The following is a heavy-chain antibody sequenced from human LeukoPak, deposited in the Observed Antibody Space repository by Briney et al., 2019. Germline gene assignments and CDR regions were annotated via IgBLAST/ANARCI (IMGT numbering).Heavy chain of an antibody. V-gene: IGHV3-13*01. D-gene: IGHD6-19*01. CDR1: GFTFIDYD. CDR3: ARGGIQVSGIDEFDY. Sequence: GGSLRLSCAASGFTFIDYDMHWVRQVIGKGLEWVSAIGIRGDTHYSGSVKGRFTISRENAESSLYLQMNSPRAEDTAVYYCARGGIQVSGIDEFDYWGQGTLVTVSS. CDR2: IGIRGDT. J-gene: IGHJ4*02.